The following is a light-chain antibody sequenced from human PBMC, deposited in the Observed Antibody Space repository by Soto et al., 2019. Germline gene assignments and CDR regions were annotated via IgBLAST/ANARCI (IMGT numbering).Light chain of an antibody. J-gene: IGKJ1*01. CDR1: LYISSY. V-gene: IGKV1-39*01. CDR2: GAS. Sequence: DIPLTQSPSSLSASVGDRVTITCRASLYISSYVNWYQQKPGKDPKLLIHGASNLQVGVPSRFSGSGSGTEFTLTISSLQPEDFAIYYCQQSYRTPTWTFGQGTKVEMK. CDR3: QQSYRTPTWT.